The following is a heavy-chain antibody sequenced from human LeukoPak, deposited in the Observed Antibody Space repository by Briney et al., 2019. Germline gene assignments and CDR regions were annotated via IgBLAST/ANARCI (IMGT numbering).Heavy chain of an antibody. CDR2: ISSSSSSYI. D-gene: IGHD3-22*01. J-gene: IGHJ4*02. CDR3: ARDSYYYDSGALDY. Sequence: GGSLRLSCAASGFTFSSYSMNWVRQAPGKGLEWVSSISSSSSSYIYYADSVKGRFTISRDNAKNSLYLQMNSLRAEDTAVYYCARDSYYYDSGALDYWGQGTLVTVSS. V-gene: IGHV3-21*01. CDR1: GFTFSSYS.